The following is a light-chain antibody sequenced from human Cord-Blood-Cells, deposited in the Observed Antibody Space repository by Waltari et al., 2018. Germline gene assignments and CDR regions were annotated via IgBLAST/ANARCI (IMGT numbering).Light chain of an antibody. J-gene: IGLJ1*01. Sequence: QSALPHPASVSGSPGQSITISCTGTSSDVGSYNLVSWYQQHPGKAPTLMMYEVSKRPSGVSNRLSGSKTGNTASLPISGLQAEDEADYYCCSYAGSSTFVFGTGTKVTVL. V-gene: IGLV2-23*02. CDR1: SSDVGSYNL. CDR3: CSYAGSSTFV. CDR2: EVS.